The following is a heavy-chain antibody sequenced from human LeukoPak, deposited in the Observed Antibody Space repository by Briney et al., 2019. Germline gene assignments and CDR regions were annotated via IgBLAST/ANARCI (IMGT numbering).Heavy chain of an antibody. D-gene: IGHD3-10*01. Sequence: GGSLRLSCTASGFTVSSNYMSWVRQAPGKGLEWGSYITSRSSSIYNADSVKGRFTISRDNAQNSLYLQMNSLRDEDTAVYYCARDSRFGKLLIPYFDYWGQGTLVTVSS. CDR1: GFTVSSNY. J-gene: IGHJ4*02. CDR2: ITSRSSSI. V-gene: IGHV3-48*02. CDR3: ARDSRFGKLLIPYFDY.